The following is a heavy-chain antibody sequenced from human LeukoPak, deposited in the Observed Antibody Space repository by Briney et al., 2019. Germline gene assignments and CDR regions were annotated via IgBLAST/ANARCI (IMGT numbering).Heavy chain of an antibody. D-gene: IGHD2-2*01. CDR2: ISSSGSTI. Sequence: GGSLRLSCAASGFTFSDYYMSWIRQAPGKGLEWVSYISSSGSTIYYADSVKGRFTISRDNAKNSLYLQMNSLRAEDTAVYYCASDTLDIVVVPAAVWGQGTLVTVSS. CDR1: GFTFSDYY. J-gene: IGHJ4*02. V-gene: IGHV3-11*01. CDR3: ASDTLDIVVVPAAV.